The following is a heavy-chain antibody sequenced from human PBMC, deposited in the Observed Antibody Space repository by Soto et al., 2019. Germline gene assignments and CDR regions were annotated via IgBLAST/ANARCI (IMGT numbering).Heavy chain of an antibody. J-gene: IGHJ6*02. CDR3: AKSGYDGNYYYYGMDV. V-gene: IGHV3-30*18. CDR2: ISYDGSNK. CDR1: GFTFSSYG. Sequence: GGSLRLSCAASGFTFSSYGMHWVRQAPGKGLEWVAVISYDGSNKYYADSVKGRFTISRDNSKNTLYLQMNSLRAEDTAAYYCAKSGYDGNYYYYGMDVWGQGTTVTVSS. D-gene: IGHD5-12*01.